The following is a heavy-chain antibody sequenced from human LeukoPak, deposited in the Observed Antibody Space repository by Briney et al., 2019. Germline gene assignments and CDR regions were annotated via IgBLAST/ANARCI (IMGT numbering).Heavy chain of an antibody. Sequence: ASVTVSCKASGYTFTGYYMHWVRQAPGQGLEWMGRINPNSGGTNYAQKFQGRVTMTRDTSISTAYMELSRLRSDDTAVYYCAREGPLLWFGEPLDYWGQGTLVTVSS. V-gene: IGHV1-2*06. J-gene: IGHJ4*02. CDR1: GYTFTGYY. CDR3: AREGPLLWFGEPLDY. CDR2: INPNSGGT. D-gene: IGHD3-10*01.